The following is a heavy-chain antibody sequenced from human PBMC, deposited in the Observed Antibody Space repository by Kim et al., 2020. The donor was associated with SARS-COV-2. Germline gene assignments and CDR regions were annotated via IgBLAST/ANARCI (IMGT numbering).Heavy chain of an antibody. Sequence: GGSLRLSCAASGFTFSSYGMNWVRQAPGKGLEWVAVIWYDGSNKYYADSVKGRFTISRDNSKNTLYLQMNSLRAEDTAVYYCARDLSPYYCMDVWGQGTTVTVSS. V-gene: IGHV3-33*01. CDR2: IWYDGSNK. CDR3: ARDLSPYYCMDV. J-gene: IGHJ6*02. CDR1: GFTFSSYG.